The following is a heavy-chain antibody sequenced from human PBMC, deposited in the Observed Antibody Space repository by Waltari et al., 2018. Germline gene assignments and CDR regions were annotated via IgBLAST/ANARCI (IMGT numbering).Heavy chain of an antibody. CDR2: ITYDGMYK. Sequence: QVQLVEYGGGVVQPGGSLRLSCAASGFTFYNYAMHWVRQAPAKGLEWVALITYDGMYKYYADSVKGRFTISRDSSKSSLYLHMNSLRPEDTALYYCVREHPNSGNYLIDCWGQGTLVTVSS. J-gene: IGHJ4*02. CDR1: GFTFYNYA. D-gene: IGHD1-26*01. V-gene: IGHV3-30*04. CDR3: VREHPNSGNYLIDC.